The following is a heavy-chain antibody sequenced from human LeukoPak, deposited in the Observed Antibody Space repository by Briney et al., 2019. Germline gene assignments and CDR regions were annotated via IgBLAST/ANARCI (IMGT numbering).Heavy chain of an antibody. Sequence: KPSETLSLTCTVSGGSISTYYWSWIRQPPGKGLEWIGYTSYTVTSNYNPSLKSRVTISVDTSKNQFSLKLSSVTAADTAVYYCARVGDWNDLVYWGQGTLVTVSS. J-gene: IGHJ4*02. D-gene: IGHD1-1*01. CDR3: ARVGDWNDLVY. CDR1: GGSISTYY. CDR2: TSYTVTS. V-gene: IGHV4-59*01.